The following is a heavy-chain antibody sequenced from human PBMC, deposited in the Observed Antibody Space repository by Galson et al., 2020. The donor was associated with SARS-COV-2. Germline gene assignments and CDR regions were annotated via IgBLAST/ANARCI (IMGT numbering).Heavy chain of an antibody. CDR1: GITFDDYG. D-gene: IGHD3-22*01. CDR3: ARDSSGYYSFDY. V-gene: IGHV3-20*01. CDR2: INWNGGST. J-gene: IGHJ4*02. Sequence: GGSLRLSCAASGITFDDYGMSWVRQAPGKGQEWVSGINWNGGSTGYADSVKGRFTISRDNAKNSLYLQMNSLRAEDTALYHCARDSSGYYSFDYWGQGTLVTVSS.